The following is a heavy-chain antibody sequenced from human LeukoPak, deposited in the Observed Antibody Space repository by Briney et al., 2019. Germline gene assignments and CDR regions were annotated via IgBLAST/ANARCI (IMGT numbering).Heavy chain of an antibody. CDR2: IYYSGST. V-gene: IGHV4-59*11. CDR1: GGSISSHY. D-gene: IGHD2-15*01. Sequence: PSETLSLTCTVSGGSISSHYWSWIRQPPGKGLEWIGYIYYSGSTNYNPSLKSRVTISVDTSKNQFSLKLSSVTAADTAVYYCARLLGYCSGGSCYGVSRNYFDYWGQGTLVTVSS. J-gene: IGHJ4*02. CDR3: ARLLGYCSGGSCYGVSRNYFDY.